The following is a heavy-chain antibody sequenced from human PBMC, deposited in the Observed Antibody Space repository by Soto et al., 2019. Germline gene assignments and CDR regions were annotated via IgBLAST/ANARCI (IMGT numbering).Heavy chain of an antibody. V-gene: IGHV4-31*03. CDR2: IYYSGST. Sequence: SETLSLTCTVSGGSISSGGYYWSWIRQHPGKGLEWIGSIYYSGSTYYNPSLKSRVTISVDTSKNQFSLKLSSVTAAATAVYYCARGAYGSGSNWFDPWGQGTLVTVSS. CDR3: ARGAYGSGSNWFDP. D-gene: IGHD3-10*01. CDR1: GGSISSGGYY. J-gene: IGHJ5*02.